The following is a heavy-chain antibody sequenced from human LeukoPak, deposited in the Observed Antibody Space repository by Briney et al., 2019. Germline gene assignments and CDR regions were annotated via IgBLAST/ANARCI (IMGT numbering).Heavy chain of an antibody. D-gene: IGHD5-24*01. V-gene: IGHV3-21*01. CDR3: ARDDSGDGYNTAFDY. Sequence: PGGSLRLSCAASGFTFSSYSMNWVRQAPGKGLEWVSSISSSSSYIYYADSVKGRFTISRDNAKNSLYLQMNSLRAEDTAVYYCARDDSGDGYNTAFDYWGQGTLVTVSS. CDR1: GFTFSSYS. J-gene: IGHJ4*02. CDR2: ISSSSSYI.